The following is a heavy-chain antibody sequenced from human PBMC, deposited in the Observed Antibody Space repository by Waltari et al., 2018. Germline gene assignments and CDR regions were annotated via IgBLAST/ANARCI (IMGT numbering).Heavy chain of an antibody. V-gene: IGHV1-18*04. D-gene: IGHD3-22*01. CDR1: GYLFTKFG. CDR2: ISVYSGNT. Sequence: VQLVQSGNEVKRPGASVKVSCQTSGYLFTKFGINWVRPAHGQGLEWLGWISVYSGNTKVAEKFQGRVSMTSDTSTATYHLELGSLGSVDTAIYYCARGPADYYSSGYYLRFWGQGTLVTVSS. J-gene: IGHJ4*02. CDR3: ARGPADYYSSGYYLRF.